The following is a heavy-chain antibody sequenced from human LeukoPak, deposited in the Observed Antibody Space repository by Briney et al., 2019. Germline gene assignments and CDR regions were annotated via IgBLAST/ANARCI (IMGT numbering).Heavy chain of an antibody. CDR2: IYYSGST. CDR3: ARLRYYYDSSGYYAVY. J-gene: IGHJ4*02. Sequence: PSETLSLTCTVSGGSISSSSYYWGWIRQPPGKGLEWIGSIYYSGSTYYNPSLKSRVTISVDTSKNQFSLKLSSVTAADTAVYYCARLRYYYDSSGYYAVYWGQGTLVTVSS. CDR1: GGSISSSSYY. D-gene: IGHD3-22*01. V-gene: IGHV4-39*01.